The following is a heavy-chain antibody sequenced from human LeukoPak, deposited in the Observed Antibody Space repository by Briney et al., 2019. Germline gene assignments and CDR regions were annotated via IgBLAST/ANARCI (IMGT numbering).Heavy chain of an antibody. Sequence: SETLSLTCTVSGGSISSYYWSWIRQPAGKGLEWIGRIYTSGSTNYNPSLKSRVTMSVDTSKTQSSLKLSSVTAADTAVYYCARDLDYGSGSYYSLSWFDPWGQGTLVTVSS. CDR1: GGSISSYY. V-gene: IGHV4-4*07. D-gene: IGHD3-10*01. CDR2: IYTSGST. J-gene: IGHJ5*02. CDR3: ARDLDYGSGSYYSLSWFDP.